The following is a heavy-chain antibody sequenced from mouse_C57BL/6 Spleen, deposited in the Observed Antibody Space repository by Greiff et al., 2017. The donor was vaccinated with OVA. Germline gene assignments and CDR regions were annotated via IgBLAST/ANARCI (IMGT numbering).Heavy chain of an antibody. D-gene: IGHD1-1*01. Sequence: EVKLMESGPELVKPGASVKISCKASGYSFTDYNMNWVKQSNGKSLEWIGVINPNYGTTSYNQKFKGTATLTVDQSSSTAYMQLNSLTSEDSAVYYCARGWYYGSEAMDYWGQGTSVTVSS. V-gene: IGHV1-39*01. J-gene: IGHJ4*01. CDR1: GYSFTDYN. CDR3: ARGWYYGSEAMDY. CDR2: INPNYGTT.